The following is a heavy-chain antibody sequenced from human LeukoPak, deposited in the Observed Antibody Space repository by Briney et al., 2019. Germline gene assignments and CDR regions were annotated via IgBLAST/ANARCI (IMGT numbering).Heavy chain of an antibody. CDR3: AKEATITAYNFDY. Sequence: GGSLRLSCAASGFTFTNFWMSWVRQAPGKGLEWVAHIRQDGSEMYYVDSVKGRFTISRDNAKNSLYLHMNSLRAEDTAIYYCAKEATITAYNFDYWGQGTLVTVSS. CDR1: GFTFTNFW. D-gene: IGHD5-24*01. V-gene: IGHV3-7*01. CDR2: IRQDGSEM. J-gene: IGHJ4*02.